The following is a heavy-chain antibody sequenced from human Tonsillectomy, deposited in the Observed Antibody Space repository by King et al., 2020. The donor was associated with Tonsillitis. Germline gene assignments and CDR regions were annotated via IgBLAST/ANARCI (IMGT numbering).Heavy chain of an antibody. Sequence: QLQLQESGPGLVKPSQTLSLTCTVSGGSITSGDYYWSWIRQPPGKGLEWIGYIYYSGSTYYNPSLKSRVTISVDTSKNQFSLKLSSVTAADTAVFYGARGRDCYDSSGYPDAFDIWGQGTTVTVSS. V-gene: IGHV4-30-4*01. CDR1: GGSITSGDYY. CDR2: IYYSGST. D-gene: IGHD3-22*01. CDR3: ARGRDCYDSSGYPDAFDI. J-gene: IGHJ3*02.